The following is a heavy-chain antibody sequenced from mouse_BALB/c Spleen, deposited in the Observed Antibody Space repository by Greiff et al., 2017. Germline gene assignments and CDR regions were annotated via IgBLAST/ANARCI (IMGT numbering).Heavy chain of an antibody. D-gene: IGHD2-1*01. CDR2: ISSGGGST. V-gene: IGHV5-12-1*01. CDR1: GFAFSSYD. Sequence: DVKLVESGGGLVKPGGSLKLSCAASGFAFSSYDMSWVRQTPEKRLEWVAYISSGGGSTYYPDTVKGRFTISRDNAKNTLYLQMSSLKSEDTAMYYCASPIYYGNYRSLAYWGQGTLVTVSA. CDR3: ASPIYYGNYRSLAY. J-gene: IGHJ3*01.